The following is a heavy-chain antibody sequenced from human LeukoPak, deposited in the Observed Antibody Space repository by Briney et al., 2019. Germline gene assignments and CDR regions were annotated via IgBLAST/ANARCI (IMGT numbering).Heavy chain of an antibody. V-gene: IGHV3-30*18. J-gene: IGHJ4*02. CDR3: AKDCHSSGCLDH. CDR1: GXTFSSYD. Sequence: GGSLRLSWAASGXTFSSYDVHWVRQAPGKGLEWVTVISYDGRNKYYADSVKGRFTISRDNSNLYLQMNSLRAEDTAVYYCAKDCHSSGCLDHWGQGTLVTVSS. D-gene: IGHD6-19*01. CDR2: ISYDGRNK.